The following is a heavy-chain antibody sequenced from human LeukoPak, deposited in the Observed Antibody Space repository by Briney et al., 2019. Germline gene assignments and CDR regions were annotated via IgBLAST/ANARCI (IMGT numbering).Heavy chain of an antibody. CDR2: FYSTGSS. V-gene: IGHV4-59*08. CDR1: GDSINAYY. D-gene: IGHD5-18*01. Sequence: PSQTLSLTCTVTGDSINAYYWSWVRQPPGMGLEWIGYFYSTGSSNYNPSLKSRVTMSKDTSKNQFSRKLTSVSAADTAIYYCARHVGGYNGETFVGDWYFDLWGRGTLVAVSS. CDR3: ARHVGGYNGETFVGDWYFDL. J-gene: IGHJ2*01.